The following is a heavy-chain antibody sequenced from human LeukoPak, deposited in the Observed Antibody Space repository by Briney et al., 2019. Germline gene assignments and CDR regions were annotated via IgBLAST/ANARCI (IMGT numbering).Heavy chain of an antibody. J-gene: IGHJ4*02. D-gene: IGHD5-12*01. V-gene: IGHV4-38-2*02. CDR1: GYSISSGYY. CDR3: ARGRFSGYGAD. CDR2: IYHSGST. Sequence: PSETLSLTRTVSGYSISSGYYWGWIRQPPGKGLEWIGNIYHSGSTYYNPSLKSRVTISVDTSKNQFSLKLSSVTAADTAVYYCARGRFSGYGADWGQGTLVTVSS.